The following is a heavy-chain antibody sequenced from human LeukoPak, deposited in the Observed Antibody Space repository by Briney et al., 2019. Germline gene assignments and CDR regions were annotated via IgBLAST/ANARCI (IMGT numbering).Heavy chain of an antibody. V-gene: IGHV4-31*03. CDR2: IYYSGST. D-gene: IGHD3-3*01. CDR1: GGSISSGGYY. J-gene: IGHJ4*02. CDR3: ARRAIYYDFWSGYSTSYYFDY. Sequence: SQTLSLTCTASGGSISSGGYYWSWIRQHPGKGLEWIGYIYYSGSTYYNPSLKSRVTISVDTSKNQFSLKLSSVTAADTAVYYCARRAIYYDFWSGYSTSYYFDYWGQGTLVTVSS.